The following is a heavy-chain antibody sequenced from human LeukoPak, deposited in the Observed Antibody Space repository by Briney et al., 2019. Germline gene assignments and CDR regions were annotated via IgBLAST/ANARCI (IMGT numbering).Heavy chain of an antibody. D-gene: IGHD2-2*01. CDR1: GGSISSYY. J-gene: IGHJ5*02. CDR2: IYYSGST. V-gene: IGHV4-59*12. Sequence: SETLSLTCTVSGGSISSYYWSWIRQPPGKGLEWIGYIYYSGSTNYNPPLKSRVTMSVGTSKNQFSLKLSSVTAADTAVYYCAGSIVVVPAAIGGYNWFDPWGQGTLVTVSS. CDR3: AGSIVVVPAAIGGYNWFDP.